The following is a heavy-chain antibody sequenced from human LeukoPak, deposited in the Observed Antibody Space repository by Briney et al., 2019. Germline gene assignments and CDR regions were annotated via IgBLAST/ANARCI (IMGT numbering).Heavy chain of an antibody. J-gene: IGHJ4*02. CDR1: SGSISSYY. CDR2: IYTSGST. V-gene: IGHV4-4*07. D-gene: IGHD1-1*01. Sequence: SETLSLTCTVSSGSISSYYWSWIRQPAGKGLEWIGCIYTSGSTNYNPSTKSRVTMSVDTSKNQFSLKLSSATAADTAVYYCARVLDRYFDYWGQGTLVTVSS. CDR3: ARVLDRYFDY.